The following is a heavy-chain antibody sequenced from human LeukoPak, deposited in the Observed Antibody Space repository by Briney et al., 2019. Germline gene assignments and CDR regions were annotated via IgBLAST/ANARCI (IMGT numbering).Heavy chain of an antibody. Sequence: GGSLRLSCAASGFTFSSYWMSWVRQAPGKGLEWVANIKQDGSEKYYVDSVKGRFTISRDNAKNSLYLQMNSLRAEDTAVYYCARAKATMFMSTGMDVWGQGTTVTVSS. CDR2: IKQDGSEK. CDR1: GFTFSSYW. V-gene: IGHV3-7*01. J-gene: IGHJ6*02. CDR3: ARAKATMFMSTGMDV. D-gene: IGHD5-12*01.